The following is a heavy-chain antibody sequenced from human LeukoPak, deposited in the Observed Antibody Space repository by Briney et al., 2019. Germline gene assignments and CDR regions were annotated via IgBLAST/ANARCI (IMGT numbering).Heavy chain of an antibody. D-gene: IGHD2-2*01. Sequence: GGSLGLSCAAPGFTFSSYAMNWVRQAPGKGLEWVSSISGSSYYIYYADSVKGRFTISRDNAKNSLYLQMNSLRAEDTAVYYCANHLACGSTSCPPFDYWGQGTLVTVSS. CDR3: ANHLACGSTSCPPFDY. CDR1: GFTFSSYA. J-gene: IGHJ4*02. CDR2: ISGSSYYI. V-gene: IGHV3-21*01.